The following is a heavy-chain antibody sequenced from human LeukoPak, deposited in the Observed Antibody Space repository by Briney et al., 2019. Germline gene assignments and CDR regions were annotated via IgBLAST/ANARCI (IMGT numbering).Heavy chain of an antibody. J-gene: IGHJ4*02. CDR2: IRYDGSNK. D-gene: IGHD3-3*01. CDR1: GLTFSDHA. Sequence: GGSLRLSCAASGLTFSDHAMSWVRQAPGKGLEWVAFIRYDGSNKYYADSVKGRFTISRDNSKNTLYLQMNSLRAEDTAVYYCAKGDYDFWSGYLWDYWGQGTLVTVSS. V-gene: IGHV3-30*02. CDR3: AKGDYDFWSGYLWDY.